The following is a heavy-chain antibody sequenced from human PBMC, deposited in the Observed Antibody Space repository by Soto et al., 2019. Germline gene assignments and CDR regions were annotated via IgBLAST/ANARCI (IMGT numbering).Heavy chain of an antibody. CDR2: INHSGST. Sequence: SETLSLTCAVYGGSFSGYYWSWIRQPPGKGLEWIGEINHSGSTNYNPSLKSRVTISVDTSKNQFSLKLRSVTAADTAVYYCARGTGSYNIIVVVGPSFDYWGHGTLVTVSS. CDR1: GGSFSGYY. V-gene: IGHV4-34*01. D-gene: IGHD2-15*01. CDR3: ARGTGSYNIIVVVGPSFDY. J-gene: IGHJ4*01.